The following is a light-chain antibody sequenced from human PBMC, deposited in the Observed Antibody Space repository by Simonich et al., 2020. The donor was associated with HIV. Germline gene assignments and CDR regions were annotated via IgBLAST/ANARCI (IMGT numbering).Light chain of an antibody. Sequence: DIVMTQSPDSLAVSLGESATINCKSSQSVLYSSNNRNYLAWYQQKPGQPPKLLIDWASTRESGVPDRFSGSGSGTDFTLTISSLQAEDVAVYYCQQYYNTPQTFGQGTKVEIK. V-gene: IGKV4-1*01. CDR2: WAS. CDR1: QSVLYSSNNRNY. J-gene: IGKJ1*01. CDR3: QQYYNTPQT.